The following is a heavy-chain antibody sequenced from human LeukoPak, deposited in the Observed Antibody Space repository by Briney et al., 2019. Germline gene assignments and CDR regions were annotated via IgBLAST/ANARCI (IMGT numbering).Heavy chain of an antibody. CDR3: ARARYCSGGSCYLDY. CDR2: IYYSGST. Sequence: SETLSLTCTVSGGSVSSGSYYWSWIRQPPGKGLEWIGYIYYSGSTNYSPSLKSRVTISVDTSKNQFSLKLSSVTAADTAVYYCARARYCSGGSCYLDYWGQGTLVTVSS. V-gene: IGHV4-61*01. J-gene: IGHJ4*02. CDR1: GGSVSSGSYY. D-gene: IGHD2-15*01.